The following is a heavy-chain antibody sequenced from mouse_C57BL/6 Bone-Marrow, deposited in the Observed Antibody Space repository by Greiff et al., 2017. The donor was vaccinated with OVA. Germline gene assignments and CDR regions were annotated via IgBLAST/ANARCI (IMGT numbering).Heavy chain of an antibody. D-gene: IGHD2-3*01. J-gene: IGHJ2*01. CDR3: AREEPDGYYLNYFDY. CDR2: IHPNSGST. V-gene: IGHV1-64*01. CDR1: GYTFTSYW. Sequence: QVQLQQPGAELVKPGASVKLSCKASGYTFTSYWMHWVKQRPGQGLEWIGMIHPNSGSTNYNEKFKSKATLTVDKSSSTAYMQLSSLTSEDSAVYYCAREEPDGYYLNYFDYWGQGTTLTVSS.